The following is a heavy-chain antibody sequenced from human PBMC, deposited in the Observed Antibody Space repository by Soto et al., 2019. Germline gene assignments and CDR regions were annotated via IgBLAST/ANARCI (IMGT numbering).Heavy chain of an antibody. J-gene: IGHJ5*02. CDR3: ARGYSSGWHGRPWFDP. CDR1: GGSFSGYY. Sequence: QVQLQQWGAGLLKPSETLSLTCAVYGGSFSGYYWSWIRQPPGKGLEWIGEINHSGSTNYNPSLKSRVTISVDTSKNQFSLKLSSVTAADTAVYYCARGYSSGWHGRPWFDPWGQGTLVTVSS. D-gene: IGHD6-19*01. CDR2: INHSGST. V-gene: IGHV4-34*01.